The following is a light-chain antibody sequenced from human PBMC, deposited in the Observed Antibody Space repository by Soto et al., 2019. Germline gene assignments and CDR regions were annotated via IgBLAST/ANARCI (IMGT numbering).Light chain of an antibody. CDR1: QSVSSSY. CDR3: QQYGSTTT. J-gene: IGKJ2*01. V-gene: IGKV3-20*01. CDR2: DAS. Sequence: EIVLTQSPGTLSLSPGERATLSCRARQSVSSSYLAWYQQKPGQAPRLLIYDASSRATGIPDRFSGSGSGTDFTLTISRLEPEDFAVYYSQQYGSTTTFGQGTKLEIK.